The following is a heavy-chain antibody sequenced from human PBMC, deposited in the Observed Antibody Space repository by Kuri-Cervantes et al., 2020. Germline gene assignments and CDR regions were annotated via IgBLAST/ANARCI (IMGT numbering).Heavy chain of an antibody. J-gene: IGHJ3*02. Sequence: ASVKVSCKASGYTFNSYYMHWVRQAPGLGLEWMGIINPSGGSTSYAQKFQGRVTMTRDTSTSSAFMELRSLRSDDTAVYYCARDTYYYDSSSAFDIWGQGTMVTVSS. D-gene: IGHD3-22*01. CDR1: GYTFNSYY. CDR2: INPSGGST. V-gene: IGHV1-46*02. CDR3: ARDTYYYDSSSAFDI.